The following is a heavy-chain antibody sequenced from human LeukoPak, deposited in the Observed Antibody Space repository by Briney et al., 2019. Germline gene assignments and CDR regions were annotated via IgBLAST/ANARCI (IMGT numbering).Heavy chain of an antibody. CDR1: GGSITINTYY. CDR3: ARHVYANKIDS. Sequence: SETLSLTCAVSGGSITINTYYWAWFRQPPGRGLEWIGTFHYSGGTYYNPSFKSRVILSVDASKNQFSLNLSSVTATDTAVYYCARHVYANKIDSWGQGILVTVSS. CDR2: FHYSGGT. J-gene: IGHJ4*02. D-gene: IGHD2-2*01. V-gene: IGHV4-39*01.